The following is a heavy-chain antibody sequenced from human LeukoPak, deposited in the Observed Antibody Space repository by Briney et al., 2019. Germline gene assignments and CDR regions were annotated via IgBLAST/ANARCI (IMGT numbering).Heavy chain of an antibody. D-gene: IGHD5-12*01. V-gene: IGHV3-23*01. CDR1: GFTFSSYA. CDR3: AGGRLVATSKAVAIDY. CDR2: ISGSGGST. J-gene: IGHJ4*02. Sequence: GGSLRLSCAASGFTFSSYAMSWVRQAPGKGLEWVSAISGSGGSTYYADSVKGRFTISRDNSKNTLYLQMNSLRAEDTAVYYCAGGRLVATSKAVAIDYWGQGTLVTVSS.